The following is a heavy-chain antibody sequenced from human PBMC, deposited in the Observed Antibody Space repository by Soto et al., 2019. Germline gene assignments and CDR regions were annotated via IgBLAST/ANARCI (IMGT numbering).Heavy chain of an antibody. V-gene: IGHV1-18*01. CDR2: IRAYNGNT. CDR1: GYTFTSYG. D-gene: IGHD1-26*01. CDR3: ARVVGALGHWFDL. J-gene: IGHJ5*02. Sequence: QVQLVQSGGEVKKPGASVKVSCKASGYTFTSYGISWVRQAPGQGLEWMGRIRAYNGNTNYAQKLQGRVTMTTDTSTNTAYMGLRSLRSDDTAVYYCARVVGALGHWFDLWGQGTLVTVSS.